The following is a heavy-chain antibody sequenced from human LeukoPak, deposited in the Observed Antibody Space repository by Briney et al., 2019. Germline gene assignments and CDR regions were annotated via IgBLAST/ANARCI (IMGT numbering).Heavy chain of an antibody. Sequence: PSETLSLTCTVSGGSISRSNYFWGWIRQPPGKGLEWIGSIYYSGSTYYNPSLRSRVAISVDTSKAQFSLKLSSVTTADTAVYYCARRSLVRTVGYYYGMDVWDQGTTVTVSS. CDR1: GGSISRSNYF. V-gene: IGHV4-39*07. J-gene: IGHJ6*02. CDR2: IYYSGST. D-gene: IGHD1-26*01. CDR3: ARRSLVRTVGYYYGMDV.